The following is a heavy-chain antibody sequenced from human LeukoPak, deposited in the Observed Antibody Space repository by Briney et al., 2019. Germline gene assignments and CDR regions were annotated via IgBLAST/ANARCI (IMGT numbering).Heavy chain of an antibody. D-gene: IGHD6-13*01. Sequence: SETLSLTCTVSGGSINSYYWSWIRQPPGKGLEWIGYIFYSGSTNYNPSLQSRVTISVDTSRNQFSLNLSSVTAADTAVYYCARDKNPGIAADWGQGTLVTVSS. CDR1: GGSINSYY. V-gene: IGHV4-59*01. J-gene: IGHJ4*02. CDR3: ARDKNPGIAAD. CDR2: IFYSGST.